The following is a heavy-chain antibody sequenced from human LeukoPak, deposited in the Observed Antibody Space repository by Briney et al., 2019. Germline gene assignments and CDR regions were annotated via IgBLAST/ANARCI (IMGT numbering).Heavy chain of an antibody. V-gene: IGHV4-4*02. D-gene: IGHD5-18*01. CDR3: ASRPSGYSYGS. CDR2: IYHSGST. CDR1: GGSISSSNW. Sequence: SETLSLTCAVSGGSISSSNWWSWVRQPPGKGLEWIGEIYHSGSTNYNPSLKSRVTISVDRSKNQFSLKLSSVTAAGTAVYYCASRPSGYSYGSWGQGTLVTVSS. J-gene: IGHJ5*02.